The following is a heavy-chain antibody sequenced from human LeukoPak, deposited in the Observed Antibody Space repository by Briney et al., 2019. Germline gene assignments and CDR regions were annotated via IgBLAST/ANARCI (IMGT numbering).Heavy chain of an antibody. Sequence: GGSLRLSCAASGFTFSSYAMSWVRQAPGKGLEWVSAICGSGGSTYYADSVKGRFTISRYNSKNTLYLQMNSLRAEDTAVYYCAKSDYYGSGDSKTTDWGQGTLVTVSS. J-gene: IGHJ4*02. D-gene: IGHD3-10*01. CDR1: GFTFSSYA. V-gene: IGHV3-23*01. CDR3: AKSDYYGSGDSKTTD. CDR2: ICGSGGST.